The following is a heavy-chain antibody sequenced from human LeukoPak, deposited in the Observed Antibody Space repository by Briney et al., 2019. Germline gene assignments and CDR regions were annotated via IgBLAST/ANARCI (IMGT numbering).Heavy chain of an antibody. CDR2: INTDGSST. Sequence: PGGSLRLSCAASGFTFSSYSMNWVRQAPGKGLVCVSRINTDGSSTSYADSVKGRFTISRDNAKNTLYLQMSSLRAEDTAVYYCARENWNYQGFDPWGQGTRVTVSS. D-gene: IGHD1-7*01. J-gene: IGHJ5*02. V-gene: IGHV3-74*01. CDR3: ARENWNYQGFDP. CDR1: GFTFSSYS.